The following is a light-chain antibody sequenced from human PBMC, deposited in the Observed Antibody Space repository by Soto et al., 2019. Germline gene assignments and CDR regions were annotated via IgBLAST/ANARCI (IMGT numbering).Light chain of an antibody. Sequence: EIVLTQSPGTLSLSPGEGATLSCRASQSVNGNFLAWYQQKPGRAPRLLIYGASNRATGIPGRVSGSGSGTDFTLTISRLEPEDFAVYYCQQYGSSPQTFGQGAKVEIK. CDR3: QQYGSSPQT. CDR1: QSVNGNF. V-gene: IGKV3-20*01. CDR2: GAS. J-gene: IGKJ1*01.